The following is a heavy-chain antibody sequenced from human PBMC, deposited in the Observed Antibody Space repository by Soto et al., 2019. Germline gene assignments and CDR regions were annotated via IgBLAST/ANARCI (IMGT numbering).Heavy chain of an antibody. Sequence: PGGSLRLSCLASGFAFSRYGMRWVRQAPGKGLEWVAVISYDGSNKYYADSVKGRFTISRDNSKNTLYLQMNSLRAEDTAVYYCTRDPVPDSSGYFPFDYWGQGTLVTVSS. V-gene: IGHV3-30*03. CDR3: TRDPVPDSSGYFPFDY. J-gene: IGHJ4*02. CDR2: ISYDGSNK. D-gene: IGHD3-22*01. CDR1: GFAFSRYG.